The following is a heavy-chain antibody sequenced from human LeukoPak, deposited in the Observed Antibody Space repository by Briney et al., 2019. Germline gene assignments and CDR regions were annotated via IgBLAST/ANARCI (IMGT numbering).Heavy chain of an antibody. V-gene: IGHV3-9*01. CDR2: INWNSDTI. D-gene: IGHD2-15*01. CDR1: GFTFGNYA. J-gene: IGHJ4*02. CDR3: ARGSRQTDY. Sequence: PGRSLRLSCAASGFTFGNYAMHWVRQAPGKGVEWVSGINWNSDTINYADSVKGRFTISRDNSKNTVYLQMSSLRADDTAVYFCARGSRQTDYWGQGTLVTVSS.